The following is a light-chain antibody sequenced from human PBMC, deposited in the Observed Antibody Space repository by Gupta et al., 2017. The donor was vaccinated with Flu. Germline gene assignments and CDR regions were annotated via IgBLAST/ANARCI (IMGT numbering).Light chain of an antibody. Sequence: PSSFSASTGDRVTITCRASQGISSYLAWYQQNPGKAPKLLIYAASTAQSGVPSRFSGSGSGTDFTLTISFLHSEDFATYYCQQDDSYRYTFGQGTKLEIK. CDR3: QQDDSYRYT. CDR1: QGISSY. CDR2: AAS. J-gene: IGKJ2*01. V-gene: IGKV1-8*01.